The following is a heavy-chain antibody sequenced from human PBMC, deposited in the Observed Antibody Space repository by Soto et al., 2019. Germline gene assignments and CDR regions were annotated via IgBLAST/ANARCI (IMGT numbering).Heavy chain of an antibody. CDR2: ISSSGSTI. Sequence: GGSLRLSCAASGFTFSDYYMSWIRQAPGKGLEWVSYISSSGSTIYYADSVKGRFTISRDNAKNSLYLQMNSMRAEDTAVYYCERAPALAAAGIDEQPWLHPCGQGNMVAVYS. V-gene: IGHV3-11*01. J-gene: IGHJ5*02. CDR1: GFTFSDYY. CDR3: ERAPALAAAGIDEQPWLHP. D-gene: IGHD6-13*01.